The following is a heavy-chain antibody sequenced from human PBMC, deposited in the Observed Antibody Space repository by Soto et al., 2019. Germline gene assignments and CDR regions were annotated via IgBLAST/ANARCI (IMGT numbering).Heavy chain of an antibody. V-gene: IGHV3-15*01. CDR3: TTADGSGSYYSYYYDYMDV. J-gene: IGHJ6*03. D-gene: IGHD3-10*01. CDR1: GFTFSNAW. Sequence: GGSLRLSCAASGFTFSNAWMSWVRQAPGKGLEWVGRIKSKTDGGKKDYAAPVKGRFTISKEESKNTLHLQMNSLKTEYKAVYYWTTADGSGSYYSYYYDYMDVWGKGTTVTVSS. CDR2: IKSKTDGGKK.